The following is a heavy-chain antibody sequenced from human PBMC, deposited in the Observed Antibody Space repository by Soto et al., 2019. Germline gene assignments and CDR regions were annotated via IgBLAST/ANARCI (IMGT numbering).Heavy chain of an antibody. CDR1: GFTFSRYS. V-gene: IGHV3-23*01. CDR3: AQNFDY. CDR2: ISADGTRT. J-gene: IGHJ4*02. Sequence: GGSLRLSCSASGFTFSRYSMTWVRQGPEKGLEWVSEISADGTRTYYADSVKGRFTVSRDNSKNTLYLQMNSLRAEDTAAYYCAQNFDYWGQGTLVTVSS.